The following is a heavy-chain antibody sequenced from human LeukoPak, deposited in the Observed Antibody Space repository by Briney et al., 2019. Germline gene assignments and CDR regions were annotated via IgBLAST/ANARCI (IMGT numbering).Heavy chain of an antibody. Sequence: GGSLRLSCAASGFTFSSYEMNWVRQAPGKGLDWVSYISSSGSTIYYADSVKGRFTISRDNSKNTLYLQMNSLRAEDTAVYYCARDRANNWFDPWGQGTLVTVSS. D-gene: IGHD1-26*01. CDR1: GFTFSSYE. J-gene: IGHJ5*02. CDR3: ARDRANNWFDP. V-gene: IGHV3-48*03. CDR2: ISSSGSTI.